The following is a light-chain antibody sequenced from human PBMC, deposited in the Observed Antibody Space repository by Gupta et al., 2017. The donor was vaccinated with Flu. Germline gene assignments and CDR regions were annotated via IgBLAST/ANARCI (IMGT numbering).Light chain of an antibody. CDR1: SGHSSYA. V-gene: IGLV4-69*01. Sequence: VKLTCTLSSGHSSYAIAWHQQQPEKGPRYLMKVNSDGSHRKGDGIPDRFSGSSSGTERYLTMSSLQSEDEDDYYCQTWGTGYWVFGGGTKLTVL. J-gene: IGLJ3*02. CDR2: VNSDGSH. CDR3: QTWGTGYWV.